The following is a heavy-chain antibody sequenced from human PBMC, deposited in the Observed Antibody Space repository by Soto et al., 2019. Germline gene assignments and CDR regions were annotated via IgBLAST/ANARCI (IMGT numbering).Heavy chain of an antibody. V-gene: IGHV4-59*01. CDR2: IYYSGST. Sequence: TSETLSLTCTVSSGSIRNYYWGWIRQPLGERLEWIGNIYYSGSTNYNPSLKSRVTISVDTSKNQFSLKLSSVTAADTAMYYCARFNYFDYWGQGTLVTVSS. J-gene: IGHJ4*02. CDR3: ARFNYFDY. CDR1: SGSIRNYY.